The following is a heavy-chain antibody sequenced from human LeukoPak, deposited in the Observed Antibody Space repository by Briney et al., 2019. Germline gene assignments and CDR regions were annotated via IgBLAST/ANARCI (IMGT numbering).Heavy chain of an antibody. CDR3: ARPLRFLEWFSFDY. Sequence: SVKVSCKASGGTFSSYAISWVRQAPGQGLEWMGGIIPIFGTANYAQKFQGRVTITADESTSTAYMELGSLRSEDTAVYYCARPLRFLEWFSFDYWGQGTLVTVSS. J-gene: IGHJ4*02. D-gene: IGHD3-3*01. CDR2: IIPIFGTA. V-gene: IGHV1-69*13. CDR1: GGTFSSYA.